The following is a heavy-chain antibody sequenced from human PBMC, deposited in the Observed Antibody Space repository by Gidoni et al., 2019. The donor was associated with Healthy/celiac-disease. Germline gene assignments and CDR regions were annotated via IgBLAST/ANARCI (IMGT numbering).Heavy chain of an antibody. D-gene: IGHD2-15*01. CDR3: ARGGGSGRGSHMDV. V-gene: IGHV3-53*01. Sequence: EVQLVESGGGLIQPGGSLRLSCAASGFTVSSNYMSWGRQAPGKGLEWVSVIYSGGSTYYADSVKGRFTISRDNSKNTLYLQMNSLRAEDTAVYYCARGGGSGRGSHMDVWGKGTTVTVSS. CDR1: GFTVSSNY. J-gene: IGHJ6*03. CDR2: IYSGGST.